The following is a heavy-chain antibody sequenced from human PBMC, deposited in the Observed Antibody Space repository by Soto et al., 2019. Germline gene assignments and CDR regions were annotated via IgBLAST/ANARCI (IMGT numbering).Heavy chain of an antibody. V-gene: IGHV3-30*18. CDR2: MSFDGSNK. CDR1: GFTFRSYG. D-gene: IGHD1-1*01. J-gene: IGHJ6*02. CDR3: AKEFGWELQLSHPYYNSGMDV. Sequence: ESGGGVVQPGRSLRLSCAASGFTFRSYGMHWVRQAPGKGLEWMALMSFDGSNKYYADSVRGRFTISSDNSKSTLYLQMDILRPEDTAVYYCAKEFGWELQLSHPYYNSGMDVWGQGTTVTVSS.